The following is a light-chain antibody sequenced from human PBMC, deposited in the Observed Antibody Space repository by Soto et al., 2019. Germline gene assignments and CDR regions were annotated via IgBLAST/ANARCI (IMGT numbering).Light chain of an antibody. V-gene: IGLV1-44*01. J-gene: IGLJ1*01. CDR1: NSNIGSNT. Sequence: QSVLTQPPSASGTPGQRVTISCSGSNSNIGSNTVNWYQQLPGTAPKLLIYYDNLRPSGVPDRFSGSKSGNTASLTISGLQAEDEADYYCCSYAGSSYVFGTGTKLTVL. CDR2: YDN. CDR3: CSYAGSSYV.